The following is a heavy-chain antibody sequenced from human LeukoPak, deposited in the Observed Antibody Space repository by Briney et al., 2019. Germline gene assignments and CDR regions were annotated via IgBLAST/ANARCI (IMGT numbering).Heavy chain of an antibody. D-gene: IGHD3-3*01. Sequence: GGPLRLSCAASGFTFSSYAMSWVRQAPGKGLEWVSAISGSGGSTYYADSVKGRFTISRDNSKNTLYLQMNSLRAEDTAVYYCAKVFGRVGTFDYWGQGTLVTVSS. CDR3: AKVFGRVGTFDY. J-gene: IGHJ4*02. V-gene: IGHV3-23*01. CDR2: ISGSGGST. CDR1: GFTFSSYA.